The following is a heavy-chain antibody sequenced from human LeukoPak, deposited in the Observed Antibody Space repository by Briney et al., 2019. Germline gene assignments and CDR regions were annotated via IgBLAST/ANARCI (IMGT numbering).Heavy chain of an antibody. V-gene: IGHV3-9*01. J-gene: IGHJ4*02. D-gene: IGHD3-22*01. CDR1: GFTFDDYA. CDR3: RYYDSSGYLDY. Sequence: GGSLRLSCAASGFTFDDYAMHWVRQAPGKGLEWVSGISWNSGSIGYADSVKGRFTISRDNAKNSLYLQMSSLRAEDTAVYYCRYYDSSGYLDYWGQGTLVTVSS. CDR2: ISWNSGSI.